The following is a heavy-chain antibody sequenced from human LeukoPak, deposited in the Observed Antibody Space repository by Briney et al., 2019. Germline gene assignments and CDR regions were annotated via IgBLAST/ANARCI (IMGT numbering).Heavy chain of an antibody. Sequence: ASVKVSCTVSGYTLTELSMHWVRQAPGKGLEWMGGFDPEDGETIYAQKFQGRVTMTEHTSTDTAYMELSSLRSEDTAVYYCATVRGNYDAFHIWGQGTMVTVSS. D-gene: IGHD1-26*01. J-gene: IGHJ3*02. CDR2: FDPEDGET. CDR3: ATVRGNYDAFHI. CDR1: GYTLTELS. V-gene: IGHV1-24*01.